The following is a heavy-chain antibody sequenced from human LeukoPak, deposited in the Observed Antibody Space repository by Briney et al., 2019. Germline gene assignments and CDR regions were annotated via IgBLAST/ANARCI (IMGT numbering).Heavy chain of an antibody. D-gene: IGHD3-9*01. CDR3: AKNGGLRYFDWYLGY. J-gene: IGHJ4*02. CDR2: ISYGGSNK. CDR1: GFTFSSYG. V-gene: IGHV3-30*18. Sequence: GGSLRLSCAASGFTFSSYGMHWVRQAPGKGLEWVAVISYGGSNKYYADSVKGRFTISRDNSKNTLYLQMNSLRAEDTAVYYCAKNGGLRYFDWYLGYWGQGTLVTVSS.